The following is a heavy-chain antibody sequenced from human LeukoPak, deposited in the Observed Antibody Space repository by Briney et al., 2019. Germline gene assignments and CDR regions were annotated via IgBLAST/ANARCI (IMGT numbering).Heavy chain of an antibody. D-gene: IGHD1-26*01. Sequence: PGGSLRLSCAASGFTFSSYGMHWVRQAPGKGLEWVAFIRCDGSDKYYADSVKGRFTISRDNSKNTLFLQMNSLRAEDTAVYYCAKDLHPMVGAKTFDYWGQGTLVTVSS. J-gene: IGHJ4*02. CDR2: IRCDGSDK. V-gene: IGHV3-30*02. CDR3: AKDLHPMVGAKTFDY. CDR1: GFTFSSYG.